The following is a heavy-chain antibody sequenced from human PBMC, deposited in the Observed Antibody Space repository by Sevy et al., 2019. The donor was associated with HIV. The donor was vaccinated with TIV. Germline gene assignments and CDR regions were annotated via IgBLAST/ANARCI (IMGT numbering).Heavy chain of an antibody. V-gene: IGHV3-23*01. CDR1: GFTFSSYA. D-gene: IGHD3-10*01. Sequence: GGSLRLSCAASGFTFSSYAMSWVRQAPGKGLEWVSAISGSGGSTYYADSVKGRFTISRDNSKNRLYLQMNSLRAEDTAVYYCAKERMTMVRGVIGYFDYWGQGTLVTVSS. CDR2: ISGSGGST. CDR3: AKERMTMVRGVIGYFDY. J-gene: IGHJ4*02.